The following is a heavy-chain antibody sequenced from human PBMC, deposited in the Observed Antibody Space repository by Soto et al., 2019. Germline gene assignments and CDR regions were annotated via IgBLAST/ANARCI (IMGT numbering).Heavy chain of an antibody. J-gene: IGHJ6*03. CDR3: AIHIVGLAVAPSDFGYYYYYYYMEV. Sequence: HGESLKISCRGSGYSFTSYWIGWVRQMPGKGLEWMGIIYPGDSDTRYSPSFQGQITISADKSISTAYLQWSSLKASDTAVYYCAIHIVGLAVAPSDFGYYYYYYYMEVLGKGTMVTVFS. V-gene: IGHV5-51*01. CDR2: IYPGDSDT. CDR1: GYSFTSYW. D-gene: IGHD6-13*01.